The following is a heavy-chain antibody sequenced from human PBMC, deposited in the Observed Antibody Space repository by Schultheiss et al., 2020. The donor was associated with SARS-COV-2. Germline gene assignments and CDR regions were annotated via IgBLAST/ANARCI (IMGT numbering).Heavy chain of an antibody. D-gene: IGHD3-3*01. CDR3: ARHVRITIFGVVPSDAFDI. V-gene: IGHV5-10-1*01. J-gene: IGHJ3*02. Sequence: GESLKISCKGSGYSFTSYWISWVRQMPGKGLEWMGRIDPSDSYTNYSPSFQGHVTISADKSISTAYLQWSSLKASDTAMYYCARHVRITIFGVVPSDAFDIWGQGTMVTVSS. CDR1: GYSFTSYW. CDR2: IDPSDSYT.